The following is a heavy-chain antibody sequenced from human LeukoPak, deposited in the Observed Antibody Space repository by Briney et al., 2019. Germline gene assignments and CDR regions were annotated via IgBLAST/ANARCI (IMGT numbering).Heavy chain of an antibody. D-gene: IGHD5-18*01. V-gene: IGHV3-30*02. J-gene: IGHJ4*02. Sequence: GGSLRLSCVVARFTLSSYGMHWVRQAPGKGREWVTFIRLDGSSDYYADSVKGRFTISRDNSEHMLYLQMNRLRVEDTAVYYCAKPSGYSYGLSIDYWGQGTLVTVSS. CDR1: RFTLSSYG. CDR3: AKPSGYSYGLSIDY. CDR2: IRLDGSSD.